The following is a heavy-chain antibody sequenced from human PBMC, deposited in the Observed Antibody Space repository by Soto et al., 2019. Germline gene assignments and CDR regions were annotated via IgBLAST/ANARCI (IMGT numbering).Heavy chain of an antibody. CDR3: TEGHRPSSIGTGDF. CDR1: GFTFSMYG. CDR2: STDDGSTT. V-gene: IGHV3-74*01. J-gene: IGHJ4*02. D-gene: IGHD2-2*01. Sequence: GGSLRLSCETSGFTFSMYGMHWVRQVPGKGPQGVARSTDDGSTTYYEASVEGRFTISRDNAKNALYLQMTSLRADDTAVYYCTEGHRPSSIGTGDFWGQGTLVTVSS.